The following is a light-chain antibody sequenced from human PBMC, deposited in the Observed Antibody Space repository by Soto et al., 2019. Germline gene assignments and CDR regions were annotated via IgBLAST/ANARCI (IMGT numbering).Light chain of an antibody. CDR1: SSDVGHNNF. CDR2: DVT. V-gene: IGLV2-11*01. J-gene: IGLJ2*01. Sequence: QSVLTQPRSVSGSPGQSVTISCTGTSSDVGHNNFVSWYQQHPGKVPKLMIYDVTKRPSGVPDRFSGSKSGNTASLTISGLQAEDEADYYCCSYAGSYTLLFGGGTKLTVL. CDR3: CSYAGSYTLL.